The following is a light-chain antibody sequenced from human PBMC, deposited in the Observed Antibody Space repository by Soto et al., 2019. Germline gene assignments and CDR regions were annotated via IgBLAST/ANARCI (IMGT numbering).Light chain of an antibody. CDR2: TVY. Sequence: DIVMTQTPLSLTVTPGEPASISCRSSQSLLDSDDGNTYLDWYLQKPGQSQQLLIYTVYYRASGVQDRFSGSGSGTDFTLKISRVEAEDVGVYYCMQRIEFPLTFGGGTKVDIK. J-gene: IGKJ4*01. CDR3: MQRIEFPLT. CDR1: QSLLDSDDGNTY. V-gene: IGKV2-40*01.